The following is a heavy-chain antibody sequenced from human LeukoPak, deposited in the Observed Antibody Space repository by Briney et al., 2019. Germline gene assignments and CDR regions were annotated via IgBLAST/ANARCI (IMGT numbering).Heavy chain of an antibody. J-gene: IGHJ4*02. CDR1: GFTFSSYA. Sequence: PGGSLRLSCAASGFTFSSYAMSWVRQAPGKGLEWVSAISGSGGSTYYADSVKGRFTISRDNSKNPLYLQMNSLRAEDTAVYYCAKGLPYDFWSGYVFDYWGQGTLVTVSS. V-gene: IGHV3-23*01. D-gene: IGHD3-3*01. CDR3: AKGLPYDFWSGYVFDY. CDR2: ISGSGGST.